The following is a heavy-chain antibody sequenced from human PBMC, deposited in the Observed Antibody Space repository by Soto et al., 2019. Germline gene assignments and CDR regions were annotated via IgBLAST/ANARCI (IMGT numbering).Heavy chain of an antibody. CDR3: AGGYCSGGSCYGDYYYYYGMDV. Sequence: GASVKVSCKASGYTFTSYDINWVRQATGQGLEWMGWMNPNSGNTGYAQKFQGRVTMTRNTSISTAYMELSSLRSDDTAVYYCAGGYCSGGSCYGDYYYYYGMDVWGQGTTVTVSS. J-gene: IGHJ6*02. V-gene: IGHV1-8*01. CDR2: MNPNSGNT. D-gene: IGHD2-15*01. CDR1: GYTFTSYD.